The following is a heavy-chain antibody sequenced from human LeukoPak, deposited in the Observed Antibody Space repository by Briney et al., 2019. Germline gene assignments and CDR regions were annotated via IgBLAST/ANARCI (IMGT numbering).Heavy chain of an antibody. D-gene: IGHD3-10*01. J-gene: IGHJ5*02. CDR1: GGSFSGYY. CDR3: ARDSGTTGEVKFDP. V-gene: IGHV4-4*07. CDR2: IYNGGII. Sequence: SETLSLTCAVYGGSFSGYYWSWIRQPAGKGLEWIGRIYNGGIITYNPSLKSRVTMSIDTSNNQFSLRLRFVTAADTAVYYCARDSGTTGEVKFDPWGQGTLVTVYS.